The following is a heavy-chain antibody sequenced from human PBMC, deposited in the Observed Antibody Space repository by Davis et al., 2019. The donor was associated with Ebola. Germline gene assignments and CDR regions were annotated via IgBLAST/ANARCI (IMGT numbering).Heavy chain of an antibody. Sequence: GGSLRLSCAASGFTFSSYWMSWVRQAPGKGLEWVANIKQDGSEKYYVDSMKGRFTISRDNAKNSLYLQMNSLRAEDTAVYYCTRQLERRPYYYYGMDVWGQGTTVTVSS. CDR1: GFTFSSYW. V-gene: IGHV3-7*03. D-gene: IGHD1-1*01. J-gene: IGHJ6*02. CDR3: TRQLERRPYYYYGMDV. CDR2: IKQDGSEK.